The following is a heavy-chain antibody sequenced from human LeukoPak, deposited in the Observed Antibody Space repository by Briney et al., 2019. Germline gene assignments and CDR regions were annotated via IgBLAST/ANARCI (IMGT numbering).Heavy chain of an antibody. CDR3: ARDQAGATTS. V-gene: IGHV3-33*01. J-gene: IGHJ5*02. Sequence: PGRSLRLSCAASGFNFSIYGMHWVRQAPGKGLEWVALIWYDGSNKYYADSVGGRFTISRDNSKNTLYLQMNSLRAEDSAVYYCARDQAGATTSWGQGTLVTVSS. CDR2: IWYDGSNK. D-gene: IGHD1-26*01. CDR1: GFNFSIYG.